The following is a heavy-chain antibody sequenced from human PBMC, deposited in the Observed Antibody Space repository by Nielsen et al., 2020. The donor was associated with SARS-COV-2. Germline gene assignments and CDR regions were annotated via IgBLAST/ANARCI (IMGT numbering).Heavy chain of an antibody. CDR2: ISSSSSYI. Sequence: GGSLRLSCAASGFTFSSYSMNWVRQAPGKGLEWVSSISSSSSYIYYADSVKGRFTISRDNAKNSLYLQMNSLRAEDMAVYYCARDQYSSSWYPGRAYYYYYYGMDVWGQGTTVTVSS. CDR3: ARDQYSSSWYPGRAYYYYYYGMDV. D-gene: IGHD6-13*01. CDR1: GFTFSSYS. V-gene: IGHV3-21*01. J-gene: IGHJ6*02.